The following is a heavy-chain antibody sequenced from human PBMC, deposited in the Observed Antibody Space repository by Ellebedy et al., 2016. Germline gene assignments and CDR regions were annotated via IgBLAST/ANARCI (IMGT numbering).Heavy chain of an antibody. J-gene: IGHJ3*01. CDR3: ARGHDYGDYVAFDV. Sequence: ASVKVSCKASGGTFSLHSISWVRQAPRQGLEWMGGIIPVFGTPKYAQNFQGRVSISADESTSTLYMELSSLRPEDTAVYYCARGHDYGDYVAFDVWGQGTTVTVSS. D-gene: IGHD4-17*01. CDR1: GGTFSLHS. V-gene: IGHV1-69*13. CDR2: IIPVFGTP.